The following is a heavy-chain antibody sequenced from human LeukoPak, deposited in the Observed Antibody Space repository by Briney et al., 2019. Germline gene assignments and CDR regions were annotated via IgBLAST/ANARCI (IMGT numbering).Heavy chain of an antibody. D-gene: IGHD3-16*01. CDR3: ARQLIRFGLGGLDY. J-gene: IGHJ4*02. CDR2: ISSSSSIK. CDR1: GFTFSSYS. Sequence: GGSLRLSCAASGFTFSSYSMNWVRQAPGKGLEWVSYISSSSSIKYYVDSVKGRFTISRDNAKNSLYLQMNSLRAEDTAVYYCARQLIRFGLGGLDYWGQGTLVTVSS. V-gene: IGHV3-48*01.